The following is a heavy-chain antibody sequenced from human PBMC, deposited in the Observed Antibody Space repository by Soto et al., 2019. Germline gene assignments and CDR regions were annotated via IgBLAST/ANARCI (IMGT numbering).Heavy chain of an antibody. CDR2: MSHSGGT. J-gene: IGHJ3*02. V-gene: IGHV4-34*01. CDR3: ARVERGTATTVVDAFDI. D-gene: IGHD1-1*01. Sequence: QVQLQQWGAGLLKPSETLSLTCAVFGGSVNSGNYYWSWIRQPPGKGLEWIGEMSHSGGTHFNPSFKSRVTISVDTSKNQFSLTMSSVTAADTALYYCARVERGTATTVVDAFDIWGPGTMVTVSS. CDR1: GGSVNSGNYY.